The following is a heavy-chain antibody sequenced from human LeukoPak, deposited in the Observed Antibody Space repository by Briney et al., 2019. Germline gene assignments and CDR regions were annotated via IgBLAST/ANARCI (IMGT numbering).Heavy chain of an antibody. Sequence: SETLSLTCTVAGGSISSYYWSWIRQPPGKGLEWIGYIYYSGSTNYNPSLKSRVTISVDTSKNQFSLKLSSVTAADTAVYYCAREGRYGSGANWFEPWGQGTMVTVSS. D-gene: IGHD3-10*01. CDR2: IYYSGST. CDR1: GGSISSYY. J-gene: IGHJ5*02. CDR3: AREGRYGSGANWFEP. V-gene: IGHV4-59*01.